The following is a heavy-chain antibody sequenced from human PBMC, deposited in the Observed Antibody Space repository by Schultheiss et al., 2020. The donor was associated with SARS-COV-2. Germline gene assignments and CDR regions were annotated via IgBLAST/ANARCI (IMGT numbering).Heavy chain of an antibody. J-gene: IGHJ6*03. CDR3: AREGGGDIVVVPAASPYYYYYYMDV. V-gene: IGHV3-20*04. D-gene: IGHD2-2*01. CDR1: GFTFSSYA. CDR2: ISWNSGSI. Sequence: GGSLRLSCAASGFTFSSYAMSWVRQAPGKGLEWVSGISWNSGSIGYADSVKGRFTISRDNAKNSLYLQMNSLRAEDTAVYYCAREGGGDIVVVPAASPYYYYYYMDVWGKGTTVTVSS.